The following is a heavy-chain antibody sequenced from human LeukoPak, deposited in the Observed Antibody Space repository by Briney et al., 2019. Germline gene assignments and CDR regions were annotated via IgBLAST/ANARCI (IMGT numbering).Heavy chain of an antibody. D-gene: IGHD3-10*01. Sequence: ASVKVSCKASGYTFTSYGISWVRQAPGQGLEWMGWISAYNGNTNYAQRLQGRVTMTTDTSTSTAYMELRSLRSDDTAVYYCARETYYYGSGSYNYGMDVWGQGTTVTVSS. CDR1: GYTFTSYG. V-gene: IGHV1-18*01. CDR2: ISAYNGNT. J-gene: IGHJ6*02. CDR3: ARETYYYGSGSYNYGMDV.